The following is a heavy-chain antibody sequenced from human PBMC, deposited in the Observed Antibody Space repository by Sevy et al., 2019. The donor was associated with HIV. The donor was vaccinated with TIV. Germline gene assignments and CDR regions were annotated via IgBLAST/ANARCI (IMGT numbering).Heavy chain of an antibody. D-gene: IGHD3-22*01. V-gene: IGHV3-30-3*01. Sequence: GGSLRLSCAASGFTFSYYAMHWVRQAPGKGLEWVAVISYDGTNKQYAESVKGRFTISRENSKNTLYLQMNSLRAEDTAVYYCARDRRYYDSSGFYSRYYFDYWGQGTLVTVSS. J-gene: IGHJ4*02. CDR1: GFTFSYYA. CDR3: ARDRRYYDSSGFYSRYYFDY. CDR2: ISYDGTNK.